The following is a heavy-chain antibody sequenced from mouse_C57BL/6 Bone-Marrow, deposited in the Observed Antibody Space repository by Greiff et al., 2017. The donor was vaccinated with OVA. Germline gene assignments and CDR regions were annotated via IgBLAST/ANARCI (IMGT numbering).Heavy chain of an antibody. CDR2: IDPSDSYT. D-gene: IGHD1-1*01. J-gene: IGHJ4*01. Sequence: QVQLKQPGAELVKPGASVKLSCKASGYTFTSYWMQWVKQRPGQGLEWIGEIDPSDSYTNYNQKFKGKATLTVDTSSSTAYMQLSSLTSEDSAVYYGARYDGSSLYAMDYWGQGTSVTVSS. CDR3: ARYDGSSLYAMDY. CDR1: GYTFTSYW. V-gene: IGHV1-50*01.